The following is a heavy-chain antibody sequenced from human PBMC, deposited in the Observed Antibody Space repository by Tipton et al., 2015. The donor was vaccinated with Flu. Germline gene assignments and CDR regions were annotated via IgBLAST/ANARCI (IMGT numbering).Heavy chain of an antibody. CDR2: IYTSGIT. D-gene: IGHD1-1*01. J-gene: IGHJ6*03. CDR1: GGSISNYY. CDR3: ARAGNYYYYYMDV. Sequence: TLSLTCTVSGGSISNYYWSWIRQPAGKGLEWIGRIYTSGITNYDPTLKSRVTMAVDTSKNHFSLQLTSVTAADTAMYYCARAGNYYYYYMDVWGKGTTVTVSS. V-gene: IGHV4-4*07.